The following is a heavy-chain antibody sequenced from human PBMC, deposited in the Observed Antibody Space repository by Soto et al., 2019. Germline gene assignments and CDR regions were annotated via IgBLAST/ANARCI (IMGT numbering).Heavy chain of an antibody. CDR1: GDTFTSYG. J-gene: IGHJ6*02. CDR2: ISAYNGNT. CDR3: ARVDIGRITIFGVVASNYYYGMEV. D-gene: IGHD3-3*01. V-gene: IGHV1-18*04. Sequence: QVQLVQSGAEVKKPGASVTVSCKASGDTFTSYGISWVRQAPGQGLEWMGGISAYNGNTNYAQKLQGRATMTTDKSASTAYMELRSLRSDDTAVDYCARVDIGRITIFGVVASNYYYGMEVWGPGTTVTVSS.